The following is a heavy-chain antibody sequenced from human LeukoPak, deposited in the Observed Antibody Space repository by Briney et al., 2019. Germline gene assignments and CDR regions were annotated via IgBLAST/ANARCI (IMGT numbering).Heavy chain of an antibody. CDR3: ARDNVGATPFDY. V-gene: IGHV3-7*05. CDR2: INLDGTEK. J-gene: IGHJ4*02. D-gene: IGHD1-26*01. Sequence: PGGSLRLSCAASGFTFSYFWVSWVRQAPGKGLEWVANINLDGTEKHYVDSVKGRFTISRDNARKSLYLQMNSLRAEDTAVYYCARDNVGATPFDYWGQGTLVTVSS. CDR1: GFTFSYFW.